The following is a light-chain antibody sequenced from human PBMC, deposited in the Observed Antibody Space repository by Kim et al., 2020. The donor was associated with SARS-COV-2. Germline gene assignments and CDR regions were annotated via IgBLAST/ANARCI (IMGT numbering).Light chain of an antibody. CDR2: LECIGSY. Sequence: SVKLTCTLGVGHNSYIISWHQQQPGNAPRYLVQLECIGSYIKGSGVPDRFSGSSSGADRYLPICYLQSEDKADYYCETWDSNTWVFGGGTKLTVL. V-gene: IGLV4-60*03. CDR3: ETWDSNTWV. J-gene: IGLJ3*02. CDR1: VGHNSYI.